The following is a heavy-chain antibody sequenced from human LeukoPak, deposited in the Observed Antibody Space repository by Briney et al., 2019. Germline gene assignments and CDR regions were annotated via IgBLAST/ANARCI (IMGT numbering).Heavy chain of an antibody. CDR2: ISSSSSYI. CDR1: GFTVSSNY. V-gene: IGHV3-21*01. D-gene: IGHD6-6*01. CDR3: ARSRISARLIDY. J-gene: IGHJ4*02. Sequence: GGSLRLSCAASGFTVSSNYMSWVGQAPGKGLVGVSSISSSSSYIYYADSVKGRFTISRDNAKNSLYLQMNSLRAEDTAVYYCARSRISARLIDYWGQGTLVTVSS.